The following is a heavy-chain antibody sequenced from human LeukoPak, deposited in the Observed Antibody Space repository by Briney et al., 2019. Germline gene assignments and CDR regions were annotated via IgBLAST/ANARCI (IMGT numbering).Heavy chain of an antibody. CDR3: ANTHCDSSPIVWNF. CDR1: GFTFSSYS. Sequence: GGSLRLSCAASGFTFSSYSMNWVRQAPGKGLEWVSGLSDAGVRIFYSDSVKGRFTISRDNSKNTLYLQMDSLRAEDTAVYYCANTHCDSSPIVWNFWGQGTLVTVSS. V-gene: IGHV3-23*01. J-gene: IGHJ4*02. CDR2: LSDAGVRI. D-gene: IGHD6-6*01.